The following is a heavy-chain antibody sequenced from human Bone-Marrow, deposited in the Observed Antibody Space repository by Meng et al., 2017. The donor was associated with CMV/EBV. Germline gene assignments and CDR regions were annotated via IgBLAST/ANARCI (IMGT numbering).Heavy chain of an antibody. CDR1: GFTFSSYE. CDR3: ARGHRDDAFAI. Sequence: GGSLSLSCVASGFTFSSYEMNWVRQAPGKGLEWVSYISSSGSTIYYADSVKGRFTISRDNAKNSLYLQMNSLRAEDTAVYYCARGHRDDAFAIWGHGTIVTVSS. V-gene: IGHV3-48*03. J-gene: IGHJ3*02. CDR2: ISSSGSTI.